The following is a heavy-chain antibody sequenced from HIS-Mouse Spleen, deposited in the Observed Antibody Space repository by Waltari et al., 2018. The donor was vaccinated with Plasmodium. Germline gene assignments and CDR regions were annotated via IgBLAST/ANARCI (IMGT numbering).Heavy chain of an antibody. CDR2: IKQDGSEK. D-gene: IGHD6-13*01. V-gene: IGHV3-7*01. J-gene: IGHJ2*01. CDR1: GFTLGCYG. CDR3: ASSWYWYFDL. Sequence: EVQLVESGGGLVQPGGSLRLSCAASGFTLGCYGMRWVRPAPGKGLEWLANIKQDGSEKYYVDSVKGRFTISRDNAKNSLYMQMNSLRAEDTAVYYCASSWYWYFDLWGRGTLVTVSS.